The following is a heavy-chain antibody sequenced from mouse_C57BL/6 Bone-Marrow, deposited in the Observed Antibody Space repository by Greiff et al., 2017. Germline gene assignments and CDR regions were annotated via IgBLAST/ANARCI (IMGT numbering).Heavy chain of an antibody. D-gene: IGHD2-2*01. V-gene: IGHV1-55*01. CDR1: GYTFTSYW. J-gene: IGHJ4*01. CDR3: ALYGYDGAGAMDY. Sequence: QVQLKQPGAELVKPGASVKMSCKASGYTFTSYWITWVKQRPGQGLEWIGDIYPGSGSTNYNEKFKSKATLTVDTSSSTAYMQLSSLTSEDSAVYYCALYGYDGAGAMDYWGQGTSVTVSS. CDR2: IYPGSGST.